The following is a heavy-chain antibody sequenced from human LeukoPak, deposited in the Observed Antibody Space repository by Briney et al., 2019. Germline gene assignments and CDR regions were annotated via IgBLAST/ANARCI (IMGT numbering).Heavy chain of an antibody. CDR3: AREQSDSSGYYYAENFQH. CDR1: GFTFSSYA. D-gene: IGHD3-22*01. J-gene: IGHJ1*01. CDR2: ISGSGGST. V-gene: IGHV3-23*01. Sequence: GGSLRLPCAASGFTFSSYAMSWVRKAPGKGLESVSVISGSGGSTNYADSVNGRFTISRDNSKNTLYLQMNSLRAEDTAVYYCAREQSDSSGYYYAENFQHWGQGTLVTVSS.